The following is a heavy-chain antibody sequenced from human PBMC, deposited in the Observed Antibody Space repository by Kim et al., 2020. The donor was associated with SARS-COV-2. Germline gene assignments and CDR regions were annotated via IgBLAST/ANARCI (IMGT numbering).Heavy chain of an antibody. V-gene: IGHV1-46*01. CDR1: GYTFTSYY. CDR2: INPSGGST. CDR3: ARGCMRQLWWNYYYYGMDV. D-gene: IGHD5-18*01. Sequence: ASVKVSCKASGYTFTSYYMHWVRQAPGQGLEWMGIINPSGGSTSYAQKFQGRVTMTRDTSTSTVYMELSSLRSEDTAVYYCARGCMRQLWWNYYYYGMDVWGQGTTVTVSS. J-gene: IGHJ6*02.